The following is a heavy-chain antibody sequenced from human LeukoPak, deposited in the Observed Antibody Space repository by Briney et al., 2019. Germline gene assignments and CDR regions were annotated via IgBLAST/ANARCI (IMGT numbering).Heavy chain of an antibody. CDR2: IYYSGST. D-gene: IGHD3-22*01. CDR1: GGSISSSSYY. V-gene: IGHV4-39*01. J-gene: IGHJ4*02. CDR3: ARGSVGRDVFSSPYYYDSSGYILDY. Sequence: KTSETLSLTCTVSGGSISSSSYYWGWIRQPPGKGLEWIGSIYYSGSTYYNPSLKSRVTISVDASKNQFSLKLSSVTAADTAVYSCARGSVGRDVFSSPYYYDSSGYILDYWGQGTLVTVSS.